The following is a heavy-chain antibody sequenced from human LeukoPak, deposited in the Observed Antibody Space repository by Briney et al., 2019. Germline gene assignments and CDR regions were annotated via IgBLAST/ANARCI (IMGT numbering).Heavy chain of an antibody. J-gene: IGHJ6*03. D-gene: IGHD6-19*01. CDR2: ISGSGSST. V-gene: IGHV3-23*01. Sequence: GGSLRLSCAASGFTFSSYWMSWVRQAPGKGLEWVSAISGSGSSTYYADSVKGRFTISRDNSKNTLYLQMNSLRAEDTAVYYCAKHGRAVAGFDFKYFYYYMDVWGKGTTVTVSS. CDR1: GFTFSSYW. CDR3: AKHGRAVAGFDFKYFYYYMDV.